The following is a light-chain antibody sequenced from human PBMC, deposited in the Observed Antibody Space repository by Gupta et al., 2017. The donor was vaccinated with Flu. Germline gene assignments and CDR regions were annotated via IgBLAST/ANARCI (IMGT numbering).Light chain of an antibody. CDR3: QESYSNS. CDR1: QGISNF. CDR2: AAS. J-gene: IGKJ5*01. Sequence: DIQLTQSPSSLSASVGDRVTITCRANQGISNFLNWYQQQPGKAPKLLIYAASSLRSGVPSRFSGSGSGTDFTLTSSRLEPEDFATYCCQESYSNSFGQGTRVEIK. V-gene: IGKV1-39*01.